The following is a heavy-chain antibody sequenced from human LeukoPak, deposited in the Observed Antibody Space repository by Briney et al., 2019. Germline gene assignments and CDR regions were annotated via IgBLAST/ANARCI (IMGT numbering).Heavy chain of an antibody. D-gene: IGHD6-19*01. J-gene: IGHJ5*02. CDR2: ISWNSDSI. V-gene: IGHV3-9*01. CDR3: AKGGYSSGWTGWFDP. CDR1: GFTFDDYA. Sequence: PGGSLRLSCAASGFTFDDYAMHWVRQAPGKGLEWVSGISWNSDSIGYADSVKGRFTISRDNAKNSLYLQMNSLRAEDTALYYCAKGGYSSGWTGWFDPWGQGTLVTVSS.